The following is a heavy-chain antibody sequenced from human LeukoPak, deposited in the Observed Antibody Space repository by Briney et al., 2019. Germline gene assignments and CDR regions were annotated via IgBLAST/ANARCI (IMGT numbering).Heavy chain of an antibody. CDR1: GGSISSGGYY. D-gene: IGHD1-7*01. Sequence: ASETLSLTCTVSGGSISSGGYYWNWFRQHPGKGLEWIGYINYSGGTFYNPSLKSRVTISVDTSKNQFSLKLSSVTAADTAVYYCARDNWNYGSSMDVWGQGTTVTVSS. J-gene: IGHJ6*02. CDR3: ARDNWNYGSSMDV. CDR2: INYSGGT. V-gene: IGHV4-31*03.